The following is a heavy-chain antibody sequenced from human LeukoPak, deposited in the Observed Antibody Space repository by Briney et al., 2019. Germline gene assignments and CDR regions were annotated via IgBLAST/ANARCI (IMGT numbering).Heavy chain of an antibody. CDR3: ARSYGYFDY. J-gene: IGHJ4*02. Sequence: SETLSLTCAVYGGSFSGYHWSWIRQPPGKGLEWIGEINHSGSTNYNPSLKSRVTISVDTSKNQFSLKLSSVTAADTAVYYCARSYGYFDYWGQGTLVTVSS. CDR1: GGSFSGYH. D-gene: IGHD1-26*01. V-gene: IGHV4-34*01. CDR2: INHSGST.